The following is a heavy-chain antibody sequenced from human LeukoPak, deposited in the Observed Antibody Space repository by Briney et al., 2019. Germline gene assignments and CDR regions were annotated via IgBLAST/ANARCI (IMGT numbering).Heavy chain of an antibody. J-gene: IGHJ6*03. CDR2: IYHSGGT. D-gene: IGHD2-8*01. CDR1: GGSISSSTNW. CDR3: ATNGYYCMDV. V-gene: IGHV4-4*02. Sequence: SGTLSLTCAVSGGSISSSTNWWSWVCQPPGKGLEWIGEIYHSGGTNYNPSLKSRITISVDKSQNQFSLKVNSLTAADTAVYYCATNGYYCMDVWGKGTTVTVSS.